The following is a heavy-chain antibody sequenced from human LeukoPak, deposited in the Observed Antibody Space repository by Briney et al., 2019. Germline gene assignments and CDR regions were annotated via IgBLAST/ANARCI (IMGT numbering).Heavy chain of an antibody. CDR3: ARDKIVPAAMADYFDY. Sequence: GGSLRLSCAASGFTFSSYSMYWVRQAPGKGLEWVSYISSSSSTIYYADSVKGRFTISRDNAKNSLYLQMNSLRAEDTAVYYCARDKIVPAAMADYFDYWGQGTLVTVSS. J-gene: IGHJ4*02. D-gene: IGHD2-2*01. CDR2: ISSSSSTI. V-gene: IGHV3-48*01. CDR1: GFTFSSYS.